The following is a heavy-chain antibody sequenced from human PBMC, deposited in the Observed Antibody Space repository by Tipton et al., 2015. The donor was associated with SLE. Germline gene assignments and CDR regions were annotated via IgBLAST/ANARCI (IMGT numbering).Heavy chain of an antibody. V-gene: IGHV1-2*02. CDR1: GGTFSSYA. CDR3: ARDGGWYARLNWSDP. J-gene: IGHJ5*02. D-gene: IGHD6-19*01. Sequence: QLVQSGAEVKKPGSSVKVSCKASGGTFSSYAISWVRQAPGQGLEWMGWINPNSGGTNYAQKFQGRVTMTRDTSISTAYMELSRLRSDDTAVYYCARDGGWYARLNWSDPLGQGTLVTVSS. CDR2: INPNSGGT.